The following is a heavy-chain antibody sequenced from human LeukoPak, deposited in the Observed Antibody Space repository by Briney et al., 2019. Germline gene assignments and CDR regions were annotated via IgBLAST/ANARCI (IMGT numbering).Heavy chain of an antibody. D-gene: IGHD2-21*01. CDR3: AKPGEASNYYFDY. J-gene: IGHJ4*02. Sequence: GGSLRLSCVASGFRFSSHGMNWVRQAPGKGLEWVSHINANSRNIDYADSVKGRFTISRDNAKNSQYLQMNNLRAEDTALYYCAKPGEASNYYFDYWGQGALVTVSS. CDR1: GFRFSSHG. V-gene: IGHV3-48*01. CDR2: INANSRNI.